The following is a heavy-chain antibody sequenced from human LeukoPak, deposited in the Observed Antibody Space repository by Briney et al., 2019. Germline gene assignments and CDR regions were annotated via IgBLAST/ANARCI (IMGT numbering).Heavy chain of an antibody. CDR2: ITSSSIYT. V-gene: IGHV3-21*01. CDR1: GFTFSSYE. Sequence: GGSLRLSCAASGFTFSSYEMNWVRQAPGKGLEWVSSITSSSIYTYYADSVKGRFTISRDNAKNSLYLEMNSLRAEDTAVYYCARGPSGYHNTGGQGTLVTVSS. CDR3: ARGPSGYHNT. J-gene: IGHJ4*02. D-gene: IGHD5-12*01.